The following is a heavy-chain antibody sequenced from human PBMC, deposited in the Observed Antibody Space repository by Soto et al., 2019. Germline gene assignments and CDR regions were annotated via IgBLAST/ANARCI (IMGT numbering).Heavy chain of an antibody. D-gene: IGHD4-17*01. J-gene: IGHJ5*02. V-gene: IGHV4-30-4*01. CDR1: GGSISSGDYY. Sequence: ASETLSLTCTVSGGSISSGDYYWSWIRQPPGKGLEWIGYIYYSGSTYYNPSLKSRVTISVDTSKNQFSLKLSSVTAADTAVYYCARAHDYGDYSRLDPWGQGTLVTVSS. CDR3: ARAHDYGDYSRLDP. CDR2: IYYSGST.